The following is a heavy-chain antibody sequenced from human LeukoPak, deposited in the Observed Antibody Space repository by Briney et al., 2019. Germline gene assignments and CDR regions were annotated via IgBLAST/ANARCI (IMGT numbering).Heavy chain of an antibody. D-gene: IGHD3-22*01. J-gene: IGHJ4*02. V-gene: IGHV3-74*01. CDR1: GFTFSTFC. Sequence: GVSLRLSCATSGFTFSTFCMHWVRQAPGKGLVWVSRINHDGSSTNYADSGKGSFTISRDKAKNTLYLQMNSLRAEDTAVYYCVRDWGYDSSGYWQKYFDTWGQGTLVTVSS. CDR2: INHDGSST. CDR3: VRDWGYDSSGYWQKYFDT.